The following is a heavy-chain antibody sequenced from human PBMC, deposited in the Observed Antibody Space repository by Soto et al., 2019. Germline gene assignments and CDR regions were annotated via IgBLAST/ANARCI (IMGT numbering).Heavy chain of an antibody. CDR2: IDNNGVT. CDR1: GGSVYSNGHY. J-gene: IGHJ4*02. CDR3: GKILVGATGHTDADS. Sequence: LSLTCIVSGGSVYSNGHYWGWIRQPPGKGLEWIGSIDNNGVTNYNSSLKSRVTISRDTSKNQFSLRLTSVTAADTAVYYCGKILVGATGHTDADSWGPGTLVTVSS. D-gene: IGHD2-15*01. V-gene: IGHV4-39*01.